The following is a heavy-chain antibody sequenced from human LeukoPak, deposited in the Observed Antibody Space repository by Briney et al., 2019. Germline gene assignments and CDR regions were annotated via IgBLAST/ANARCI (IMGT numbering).Heavy chain of an antibody. Sequence: GGSLRLSCAASGFTFSSYWMSWVRQAPGKGLEWVANIKQDGSEKYYVDSVKGRFTISRDNAKNSLYLRMNSLRAEDTAVYYCARGGEDIVVVVAATADYWGQGTLVTVSS. CDR2: IKQDGSEK. CDR1: GFTFSSYW. D-gene: IGHD2-15*01. V-gene: IGHV3-7*03. CDR3: ARGGEDIVVVVAATADY. J-gene: IGHJ4*02.